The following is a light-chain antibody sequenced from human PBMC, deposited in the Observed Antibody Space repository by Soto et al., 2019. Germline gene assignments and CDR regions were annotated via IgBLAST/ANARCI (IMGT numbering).Light chain of an antibody. Sequence: DIQMTQSPSALSASVGDRVNITCRASQSISTWLAWYQQKPGEAPKLLMYKASSLDSGVPSRFSGSGSGTEFSLTISGLQPEDFATYYCQQYNRYVFSFGPGTKVDIK. CDR1: QSISTW. CDR3: QQYNRYVFS. V-gene: IGKV1-5*03. J-gene: IGKJ3*01. CDR2: KAS.